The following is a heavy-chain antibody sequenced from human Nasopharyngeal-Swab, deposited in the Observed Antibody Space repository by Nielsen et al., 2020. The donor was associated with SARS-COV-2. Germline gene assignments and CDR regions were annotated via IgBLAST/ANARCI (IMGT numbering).Heavy chain of an antibody. V-gene: IGHV1-46*01. CDR1: GYTFSSYY. J-gene: IGHJ4*02. D-gene: IGHD6-19*01. CDR2: INPSGGTT. Sequence: ASVKVSCKTSGYTFSSYYVHWVRQAPGQGLEWMAIINPSGGTTGYAQKFQGRVTLTRDTSTSTVYMELSSLRSDDTAIYYCARDQWLVHYFDYWGQGTLVTVSS. CDR3: ARDQWLVHYFDY.